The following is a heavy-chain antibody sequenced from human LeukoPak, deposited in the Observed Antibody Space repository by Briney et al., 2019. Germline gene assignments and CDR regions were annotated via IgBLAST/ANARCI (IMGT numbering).Heavy chain of an antibody. D-gene: IGHD2-21*02. CDR3: AKGLAYCGGDCSSNFQH. V-gene: IGHV3-30*18. Sequence: PGRSLRLSCAASGFTFSSYGMHWVRQAPGKGLEWVAVISYDGSNKYYADSVKGRFTISRDNSKNTLYLQMNSLRAEDTAVYYCAKGLAYCGGDCSSNFQHWGQGTLVTVSS. J-gene: IGHJ1*01. CDR1: GFTFSSYG. CDR2: ISYDGSNK.